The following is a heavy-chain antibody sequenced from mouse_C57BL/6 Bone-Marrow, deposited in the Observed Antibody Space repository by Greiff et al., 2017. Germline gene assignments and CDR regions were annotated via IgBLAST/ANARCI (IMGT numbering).Heavy chain of an antibody. V-gene: IGHV14-4*01. J-gene: IGHJ3*01. Sequence: EVQLQQSGAELVRPGASVKLSCTASGFNIKDDYMHWVKQRPEQGLEWIGWIDPENGDTEYASKFQGKATITADASSNTAYLQLSSLTSEDTAVYYCTPGQSYYYVYWGQGTLVTVSA. D-gene: IGHD1-1*01. CDR2: IDPENGDT. CDR3: TPGQSYYYVY. CDR1: GFNIKDDY.